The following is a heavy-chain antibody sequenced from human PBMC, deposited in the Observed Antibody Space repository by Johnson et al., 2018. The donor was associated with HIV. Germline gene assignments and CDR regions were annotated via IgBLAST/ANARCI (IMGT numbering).Heavy chain of an antibody. V-gene: IGHV3-23*04. J-gene: IGHJ3*02. Sequence: VQLVESGGGVVQAGRSLTLSCAASGFTFSSYAMSWVRQAPGKGLEWVSTISGSGGSTYYADSVKGRFTISRDKAKKSLYLQMNSLRAADTALYYCAGVTSNGDSSGLVDAFDIWGQGTTVTVSS. CDR1: GFTFSSYA. CDR3: AGVTSNGDSSGLVDAFDI. D-gene: IGHD3-22*01. CDR2: ISGSGGST.